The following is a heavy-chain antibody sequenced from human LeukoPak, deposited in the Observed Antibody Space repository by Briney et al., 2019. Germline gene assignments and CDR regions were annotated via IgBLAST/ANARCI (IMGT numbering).Heavy chain of an antibody. D-gene: IGHD3-22*01. CDR1: GFTFSNYA. Sequence: GGSLRLSCVGYGFTFSNYAMSWVRQAPGKGLEWDSSISFGGGYTFYADSAKGHFTISRDNSRSTLYLQMNNLRAEDTALYYCAKRIDTRGSTHYHDYWGQGTLVTVSS. CDR2: ISFGGGYT. J-gene: IGHJ4*02. V-gene: IGHV3-23*01. CDR3: AKRIDTRGSTHYHDY.